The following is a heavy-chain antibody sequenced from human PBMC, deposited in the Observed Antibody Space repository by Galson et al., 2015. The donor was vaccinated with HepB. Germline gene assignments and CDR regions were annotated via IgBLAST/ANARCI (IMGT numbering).Heavy chain of an antibody. J-gene: IGHJ5*02. Sequence: SLRLSXXXSGFTFXSYAMGWVRQAPGRGLEXVXGISGRGGSTKYADSVKGRFTISRDNSKNTLYXQMNSLRAEDTAVYYCAKDATAAPAPYNYFDPWGQGTLVTVSS. CDR2: ISGRGGST. CDR3: AKDATAAPAPYNYFDP. CDR1: GFTFXSYA. D-gene: IGHD5-24*01. V-gene: IGHV3-23*01.